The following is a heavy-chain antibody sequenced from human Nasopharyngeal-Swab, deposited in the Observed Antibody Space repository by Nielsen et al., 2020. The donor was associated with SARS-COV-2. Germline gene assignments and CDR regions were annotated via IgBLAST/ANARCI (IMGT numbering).Heavy chain of an antibody. D-gene: IGHD3-22*01. Sequence: GESLKIFCAASGFTFSSYSMNWVRQAPGKGLEWVSYISSSSSTIYYADSVKGRFTISRDNAKNSLYLQMNSLRAEDTAVYYCARSPRYYYDSSGYYPRVDFDYWGQGTLVTVSS. CDR3: ARSPRYYYDSSGYYPRVDFDY. J-gene: IGHJ4*02. CDR2: ISSSSSTI. V-gene: IGHV3-48*04. CDR1: GFTFSSYS.